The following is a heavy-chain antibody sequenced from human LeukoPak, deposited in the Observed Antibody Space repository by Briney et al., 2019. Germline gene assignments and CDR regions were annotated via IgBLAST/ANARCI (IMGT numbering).Heavy chain of an antibody. J-gene: IGHJ4*02. CDR3: ARYDILTGYHDY. V-gene: IGHV4-39*01. CDR1: GGSISSSSYY. CDR2: IYYSGST. Sequence: SETLSLTCAVSGGSISSSSYYWGWIRQPPGKGLEWIASIYYSGSTHHNPSLKSRITISVDTSKNQFSLKLSSVTAADTAVYYCARYDILTGYHDYWGQGTLVTVSS. D-gene: IGHD3-9*01.